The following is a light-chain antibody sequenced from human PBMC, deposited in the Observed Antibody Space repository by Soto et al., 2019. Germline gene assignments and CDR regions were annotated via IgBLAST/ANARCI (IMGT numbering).Light chain of an antibody. J-gene: IGKJ4*01. Sequence: EIVLTQSPASLSLSPGGRATFSCRASQSVSSHLAWFQQRPGQAPRLLIYGASNRATGIPARFGGSGSGTNFTLTISSLEPEDFAVYYCQQRSNWPPVLTFGGGTKVEIK. CDR2: GAS. CDR1: QSVSSH. CDR3: QQRSNWPPVLT. V-gene: IGKV3-11*01.